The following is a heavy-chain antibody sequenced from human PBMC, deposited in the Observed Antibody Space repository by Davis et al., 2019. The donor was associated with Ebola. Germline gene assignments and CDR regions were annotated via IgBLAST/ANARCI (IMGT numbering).Heavy chain of an antibody. CDR2: ISYDGSNK. V-gene: IGHV3-30-3*01. Sequence: GGSLRLSCAASGFTFSSYAMHWVRQAPGKGLEWVAVISYDGSNKYYADSVKGRFTISRDNSKNTLYLQMNSLRAEDTAVYYCARAEFGWSGYYDYYYYGMDVWGQGTTVTVSS. D-gene: IGHD3-3*01. J-gene: IGHJ6*02. CDR3: ARAEFGWSGYYDYYYYGMDV. CDR1: GFTFSSYA.